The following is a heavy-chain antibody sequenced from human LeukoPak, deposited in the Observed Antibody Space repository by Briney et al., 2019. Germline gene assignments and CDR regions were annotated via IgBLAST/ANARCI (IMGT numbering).Heavy chain of an antibody. CDR2: MNPNSGNT. CDR3: ARGEVTHGGYHFDY. J-gene: IGHJ4*02. Sequence: ASVKVSCKASGYTFSSYDINWVRQATGQGLEWMGWMNPNSGNTGYAQKFQGRVIMTRNTSITTAYMELTSLSSEDTAVYYCARGEVTHGGYHFDYWGQGSLITVSS. D-gene: IGHD3-16*02. V-gene: IGHV1-8*01. CDR1: GYTFSSYD.